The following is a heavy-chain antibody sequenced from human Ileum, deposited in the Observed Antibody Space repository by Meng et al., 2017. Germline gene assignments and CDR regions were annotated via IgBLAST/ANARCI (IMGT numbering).Heavy chain of an antibody. J-gene: IGHJ5*02. V-gene: IGHV4-59*08. D-gene: IGHD3-22*01. CDR2: IYYRGGA. CDR3: ARLLDSSDWGWFDP. CDR1: GASISSHY. Sequence: QLRLQESGPGLVKPSETLALTCSVSGASISSHYWTWIRQPPGKGLEYIGYIYYRGGASYNPSLRSRVTMSVDTSKNQFSLNLSSVTAADTAVYYCARLLDSSDWGWFDPWGQGTLVTVSS.